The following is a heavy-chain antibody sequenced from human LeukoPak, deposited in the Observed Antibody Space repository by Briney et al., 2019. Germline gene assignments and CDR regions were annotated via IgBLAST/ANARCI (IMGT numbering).Heavy chain of an antibody. CDR2: ISSSSSYI. J-gene: IGHJ6*02. Sequence: GGSLRLSCAASGFTFSSYSMNWVRQAPGKGLEWVSSISSSSSYIYYADSVKGRFTISRDNAKNSLYPQMNSLRAEDTAVYYCARDFSSTIWSGYYYYYGMDVWGQGTTVTVSS. V-gene: IGHV3-21*01. CDR1: GFTFSSYS. D-gene: IGHD3-3*01. CDR3: ARDFSSTIWSGYYYYYGMDV.